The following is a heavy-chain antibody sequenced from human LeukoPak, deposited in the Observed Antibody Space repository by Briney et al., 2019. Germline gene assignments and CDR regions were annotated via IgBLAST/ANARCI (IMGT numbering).Heavy chain of an antibody. CDR1: GGPISSGDYY. Sequence: PSETLSLTCTVSGGPISSGDYYWSWIRQPPGKGLEWIGYIYYSGSTYYNPSLKSRVTISVDTSKNQFSLKLSSVTAADTAVYYCARGLGSSWYYFDYWGQGTLVTVSS. V-gene: IGHV4-30-4*01. CDR2: IYYSGST. D-gene: IGHD6-13*01. J-gene: IGHJ4*02. CDR3: ARGLGSSWYYFDY.